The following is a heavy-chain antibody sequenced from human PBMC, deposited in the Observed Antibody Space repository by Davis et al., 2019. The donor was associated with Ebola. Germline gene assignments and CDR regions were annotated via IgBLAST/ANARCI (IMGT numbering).Heavy chain of an antibody. CDR1: GYSFSNSW. J-gene: IGHJ4*02. V-gene: IGHV5-51*01. Sequence: KVSCKGSGYSFSNSWIAWVRQMPGKGLEWMGIIYPGDSDTKYSPSFEGQVTISADKSIATAYLQWSSLKASDTAMYYCAKQESLYGSSDYWGQGTLVTVSS. CDR2: IYPGDSDT. D-gene: IGHD3-22*01. CDR3: AKQESLYGSSDY.